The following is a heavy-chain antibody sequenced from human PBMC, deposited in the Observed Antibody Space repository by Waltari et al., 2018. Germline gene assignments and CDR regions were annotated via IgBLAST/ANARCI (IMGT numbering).Heavy chain of an antibody. CDR2: IAHTGRT. D-gene: IGHD1-26*01. CDR1: GYSVVSDDF. Sequence: QVQLLESGPGLVKPSDIMSLTCTVSGYSVVSDDFWGWVRQSPGGGLEWLAGIAHTGRTYVSPTLNTRLTISLDTSRNQFSLRLYSVSAADTAVYYCTKEPTGSIESWGQGTLVIVSS. J-gene: IGHJ5*01. V-gene: IGHV4-38-2*02. CDR3: TKEPTGSIES.